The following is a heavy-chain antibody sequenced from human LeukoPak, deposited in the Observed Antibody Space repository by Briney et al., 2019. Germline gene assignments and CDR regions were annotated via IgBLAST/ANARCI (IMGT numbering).Heavy chain of an antibody. V-gene: IGHV1-69*13. CDR2: IIPIFGTA. CDR1: GGTFNSYA. J-gene: IGHJ4*02. CDR3: ARRALGGPFDY. Sequence: GASVKVSCKASGGTFNSYAISWVRQAPGQGLEWMGGIIPIFGTANYAQKFQGRVTITADESTSTAYMELSSLRSEDTAVYYCARRALGGPFDYWGQGTLVTVSS. D-gene: IGHD3-16*01.